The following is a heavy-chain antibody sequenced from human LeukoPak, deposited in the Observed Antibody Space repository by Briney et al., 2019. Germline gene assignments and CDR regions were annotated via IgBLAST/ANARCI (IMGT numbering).Heavy chain of an antibody. Sequence: SETLSLTCAVYGGSFSGYYWGWIRQPPGKGLEWIGSIYYSGSTYYNPSLKSRVTISVDTSKNQFSLKLSSVTAADTAVYYCASLYYDILTGYPTLPFDYWGQGTLVTVSS. V-gene: IGHV4-39*01. CDR3: ASLYYDILTGYPTLPFDY. CDR2: IYYSGST. D-gene: IGHD3-9*01. CDR1: GGSFSGYY. J-gene: IGHJ4*02.